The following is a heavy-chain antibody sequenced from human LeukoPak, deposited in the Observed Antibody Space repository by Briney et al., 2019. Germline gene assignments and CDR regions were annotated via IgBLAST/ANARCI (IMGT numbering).Heavy chain of an antibody. D-gene: IGHD2-15*01. V-gene: IGHV3-74*01. J-gene: IGHJ2*01. CDR2: INSDGSST. CDR1: AFTFSSYW. CDR3: ARGSDCSGGSCYSYWYFDL. Sequence: GGSLRLSCAASAFTFSSYWMHCVRQAPGKCLVWVSRINSDGSSTNYPDSVKGRFTISRDNAKNTPYVQMKGLRGEDTAMYYCARGSDCSGGSCYSYWYFDLWGRGTLVTVSS.